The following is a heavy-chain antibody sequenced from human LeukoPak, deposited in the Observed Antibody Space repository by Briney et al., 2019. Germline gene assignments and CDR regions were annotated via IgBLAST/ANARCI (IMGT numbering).Heavy chain of an antibody. CDR1: GYTFTGYY. Sequence: ASVKVYCKASGYTFTGYYMHWVRQAPGQGLEWLGWINPNSGGTNYAQKFQGRVTMTRDTSISTAYMELSRLRSDDTAVYYCARDHRAYTAMVTWFDYWGQGTLVTVSS. D-gene: IGHD5-18*01. V-gene: IGHV1-2*02. CDR3: ARDHRAYTAMVTWFDY. CDR2: INPNSGGT. J-gene: IGHJ4*02.